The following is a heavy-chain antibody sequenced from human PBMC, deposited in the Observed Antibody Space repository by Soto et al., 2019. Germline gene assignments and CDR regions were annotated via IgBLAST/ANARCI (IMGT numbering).Heavy chain of an antibody. CDR3: AKDKGPGSYTNWCFDV. J-gene: IGHJ2*01. D-gene: IGHD3-10*01. Sequence: EVQVLQSGGGLVQPGGSLRLSCAASGLTFSRFAMSWVRQAPGKGLEWFATIHGSGAITNYADSVRGRFTISRDNSKDTMYLQLNTLRVEDTAVYYCAKDKGPGSYTNWCFDVWGRGTLVTVSS. CDR2: IHGSGAIT. V-gene: IGHV3-23*01. CDR1: GLTFSRFA.